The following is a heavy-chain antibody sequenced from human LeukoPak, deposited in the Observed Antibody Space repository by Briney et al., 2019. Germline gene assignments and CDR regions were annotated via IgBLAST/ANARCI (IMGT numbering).Heavy chain of an antibody. D-gene: IGHD6-19*01. CDR2: IYNGGII. V-gene: IGHV4-4*07. CDR1: GDSISRYY. Sequence: SETLSLTCTVSGDSISRYYWSWTRQPAGKGLEWIGRIYNGGIITYNPSLKSRVTMSIDTSNNQFSLRLRFVTAADTAVYYCARGHPSATGYSSGWYFHYWGQGTLVTVSS. CDR3: ARGHPSATGYSSGWYFHY. J-gene: IGHJ4*02.